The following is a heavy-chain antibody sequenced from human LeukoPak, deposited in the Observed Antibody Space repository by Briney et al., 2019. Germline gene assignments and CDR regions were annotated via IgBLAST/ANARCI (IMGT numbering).Heavy chain of an antibody. CDR1: GFTFTAYY. CDR2: INPSGGST. CDR3: ARGRKAGYYYDSSGYCY. J-gene: IGHJ4*02. D-gene: IGHD3-22*01. Sequence: GASVKVSCKASGFTFTAYYMHWVRQAPGQGLEWMGIINPSGGSTSYAQKFQGRVTMTRDTSTSTVYMELSSLRSEDTAVYYCARGRKAGYYYDSSGYCYWGQGTLVTVSS. V-gene: IGHV1-46*01.